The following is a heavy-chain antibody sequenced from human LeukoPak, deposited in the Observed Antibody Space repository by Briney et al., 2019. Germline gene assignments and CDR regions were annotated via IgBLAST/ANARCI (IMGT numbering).Heavy chain of an antibody. CDR3: ARWIAAAGHFDY. CDR1: GYTFTSYD. Sequence: GASVKVSCKASGYTFTSYDINWVRQATGQGLEWMGWMNPNSGNTGYAQKFQGRVTITRNTSISTAYMELSSLRSEDTAVYYCARWIAAAGHFDYWGQGTLVTVSS. CDR2: MNPNSGNT. J-gene: IGHJ4*02. D-gene: IGHD6-13*01. V-gene: IGHV1-8*01.